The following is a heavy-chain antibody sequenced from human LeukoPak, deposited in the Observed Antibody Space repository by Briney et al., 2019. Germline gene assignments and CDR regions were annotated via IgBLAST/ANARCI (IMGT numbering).Heavy chain of an antibody. Sequence: ASVKVSCKASGYTFIGYYMHWVRQAPGQGLEWMGWINPNSGGTNYAQKFQGRVTMTRDTSISTAYMELSRLRSDDTAVYYCARDPWGGSFLYYFDYWGQGTLVTVSS. J-gene: IGHJ4*02. CDR1: GYTFIGYY. D-gene: IGHD1-26*01. CDR2: INPNSGGT. CDR3: ARDPWGGSFLYYFDY. V-gene: IGHV1-2*02.